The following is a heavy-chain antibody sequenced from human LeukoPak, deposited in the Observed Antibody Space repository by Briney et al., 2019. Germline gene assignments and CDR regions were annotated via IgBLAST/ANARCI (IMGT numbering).Heavy chain of an antibody. CDR2: ISYDESNK. J-gene: IGHJ4*02. D-gene: IGHD3-16*01. V-gene: IGHV3-30*18. CDR3: ANLGNY. Sequence: GGSLRLSCAASGFTFSSYGMHWVRQAPGKGLEWVAVISYDESNKYYADSVKGRFTISRDNSKNTLYLQMNSLRAEDTAVYYCANLGNYWGQGTLVTVSS. CDR1: GFTFSSYG.